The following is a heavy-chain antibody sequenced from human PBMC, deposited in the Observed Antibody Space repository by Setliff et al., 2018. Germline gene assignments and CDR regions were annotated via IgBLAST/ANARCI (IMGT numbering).Heavy chain of an antibody. CDR2: IFSKGST. CDR3: ARDSPLGSGYHDY. V-gene: IGHV4-61*09. CDR1: GGSISSRNYY. Sequence: PSETLSLTCTVSGGSISSRNYYWSWIRQPAGKAPEWVGHIFSKGSTNNNPSLKSRVTISIDSSKNQMSLRMTSVTAADTAVYYCARDSPLGSGYHDYWGQGTLVTVSS. J-gene: IGHJ4*02. D-gene: IGHD3-22*01.